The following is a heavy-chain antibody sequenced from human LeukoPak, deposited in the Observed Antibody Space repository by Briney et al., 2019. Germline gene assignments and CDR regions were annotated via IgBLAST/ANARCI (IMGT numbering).Heavy chain of an antibody. Sequence: GASVKVSCKASGGTFSSDAINWMRQAPGQGLEWMGGIIPMFETASYTQRFQGRVTITADESTNTVYFEPSSLTSDDTAVYFCAGGHRDTSNWFDPWGQGTLVTVSS. CDR2: IIPMFETA. D-gene: IGHD5-18*01. V-gene: IGHV1-69*13. CDR1: GGTFSSDA. J-gene: IGHJ5*02. CDR3: AGGHRDTSNWFDP.